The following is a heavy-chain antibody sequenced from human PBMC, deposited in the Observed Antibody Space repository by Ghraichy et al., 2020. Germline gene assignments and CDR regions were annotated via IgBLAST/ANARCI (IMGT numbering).Heavy chain of an antibody. D-gene: IGHD3-3*01. J-gene: IGHJ1*01. V-gene: IGHV4-34*01. Sequence: TLSLTCAVYGGSFSGYYWSWIRQPPGKGLEWIGEINHSGSTNYNPSLKSRVTISVDTSKNQFSLKLSSVTAADTAVYYCASYDFWSGYPPEYFQHWGQGTLVTVSS. CDR2: INHSGST. CDR3: ASYDFWSGYPPEYFQH. CDR1: GGSFSGYY.